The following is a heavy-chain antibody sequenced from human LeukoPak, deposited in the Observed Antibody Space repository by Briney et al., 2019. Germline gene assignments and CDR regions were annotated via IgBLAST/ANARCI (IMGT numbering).Heavy chain of an antibody. J-gene: IGHJ6*03. Sequence: ASVKVSCKASGYTFTSYDINWVRQATGQGLEWMGWMNPNSGNTGYAQKFQGRVTITRNTSISTAYMELSSLRSEDTAVYYCARGLWQWRELPYYMDVWGKGTTVTVSS. V-gene: IGHV1-8*03. CDR1: GYTFTSYD. CDR3: ARGLWQWRELPYYMDV. D-gene: IGHD6-19*01. CDR2: MNPNSGNT.